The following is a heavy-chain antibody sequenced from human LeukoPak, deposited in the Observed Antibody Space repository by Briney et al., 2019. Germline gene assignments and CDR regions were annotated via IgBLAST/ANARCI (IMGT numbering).Heavy chain of an antibody. J-gene: IGHJ4*02. CDR2: VNYSGTS. Sequence: SETLSLTCTVSSGSISSRFHYWGWLRQPPGKGLEWIATVNYSGTSYYNASLNSRVTISIDTSKNRFSLKLNSLTAADTAVYYCARLSCGGGSCYSGKGSLDYWGQGILVTVSS. CDR3: ARLSCGGGSCYSGKGSLDY. CDR1: SGSISSRFHY. V-gene: IGHV4-39*01. D-gene: IGHD2-15*01.